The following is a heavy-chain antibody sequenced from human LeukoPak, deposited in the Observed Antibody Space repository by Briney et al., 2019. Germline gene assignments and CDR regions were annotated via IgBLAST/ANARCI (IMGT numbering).Heavy chain of an antibody. V-gene: IGHV4-59*01. CDR2: IYGRGST. CDR1: GGSISVYY. CDR3: ARDRELGY. D-gene: IGHD3-10*01. Sequence: SETQSLTCIVSGGSISVYYWSWIRQPPGKGLEWIGYIYGRGSTNYNPSLKSRVTISIDTSKNQFSLRLSSVTAADTAVYYCARDRELGYWGQGALVTVSS. J-gene: IGHJ4*02.